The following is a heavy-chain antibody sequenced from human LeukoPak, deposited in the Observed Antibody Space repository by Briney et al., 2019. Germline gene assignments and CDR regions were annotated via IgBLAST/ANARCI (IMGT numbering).Heavy chain of an antibody. J-gene: IGHJ4*02. CDR2: IIPIFGTA. CDR3: ARGFGSSGWYVFDY. V-gene: IGHV1-69*13. Sequence: ASVKVSCKASGGTFSSYAISWLRQAPGQGLEWMGGIIPIFGTANYARKFQGRVTITADESTSTAYMELSSLRSEDTAVYYCARGFGSSGWYVFDYWGQGTLVTVSS. CDR1: GGTFSSYA. D-gene: IGHD6-19*01.